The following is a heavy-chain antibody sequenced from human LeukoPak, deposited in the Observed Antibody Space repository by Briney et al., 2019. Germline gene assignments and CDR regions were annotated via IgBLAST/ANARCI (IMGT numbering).Heavy chain of an antibody. Sequence: AGGSLRLSCAASGFTFSSYGMHWIRQAPGKGLEWVAVISYDGSNKYYADSVKGRFTISRDNSKNTLYLQMNSLRAEDTAVYYCARDWPGYIPATKLKPWYFDLWGRGTLVTVSS. J-gene: IGHJ2*01. V-gene: IGHV3-30*19. CDR1: GFTFSSYG. CDR3: ARDWPGYIPATKLKPWYFDL. D-gene: IGHD2-2*01. CDR2: ISYDGSNK.